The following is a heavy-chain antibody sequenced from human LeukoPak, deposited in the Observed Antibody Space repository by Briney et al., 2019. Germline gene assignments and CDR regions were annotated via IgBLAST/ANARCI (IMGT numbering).Heavy chain of an antibody. CDR1: GGSFSGYY. J-gene: IGHJ6*02. D-gene: IGHD6-13*01. V-gene: IGHV4-34*01. CDR2: INHSGST. Sequence: PSETLSLTCAVYGGSFSGYYWSWIRQPPGKGLEWIGEINHSGSTNYNPSLKSRVTISVDTSKDQFSLQLSSVTAADTAVYYCARGHVEAAATLYYYYGMDVWGQGTTVTVSS. CDR3: ARGHVEAAATLYYYYGMDV.